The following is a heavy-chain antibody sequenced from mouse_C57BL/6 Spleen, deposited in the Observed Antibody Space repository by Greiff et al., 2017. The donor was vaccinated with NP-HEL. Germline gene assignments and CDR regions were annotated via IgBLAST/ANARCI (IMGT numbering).Heavy chain of an antibody. J-gene: IGHJ3*01. D-gene: IGHD1-1*01. CDR2: IRSKSSNYAT. V-gene: IGHV10-3*01. CDR1: GFTFNTYA. Sequence: VQLKESGGGLVQPKGSLKLSCAASGFTFNTYAMHWVRQAPGKGLEWVARIRSKSSNYATYYADSVKDRFTISRDDSQSMLYLQMNNLKTEDTAMYYCVRDGNYGSSPWFAYWGQGTLVTVSA. CDR3: VRDGNYGSSPWFAY.